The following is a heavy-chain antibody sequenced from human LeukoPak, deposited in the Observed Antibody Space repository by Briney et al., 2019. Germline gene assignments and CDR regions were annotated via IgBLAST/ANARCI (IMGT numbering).Heavy chain of an antibody. D-gene: IGHD3-3*01. CDR2: ISSSSSYI. CDR3: ARDSLAQITIFGVDGWSWFDP. V-gene: IGHV3-21*01. CDR1: GFTFSSYS. J-gene: IGHJ5*02. Sequence: GGSLRLSCAASGFTFSSYSMNWVRQAPGKGLEWVSSISSSSSYIYYADSVKGRFTISRDNAKNSLYLQMNSLRAEDTAVYYCARDSLAQITIFGVDGWSWFDPWGQGTLVTVSS.